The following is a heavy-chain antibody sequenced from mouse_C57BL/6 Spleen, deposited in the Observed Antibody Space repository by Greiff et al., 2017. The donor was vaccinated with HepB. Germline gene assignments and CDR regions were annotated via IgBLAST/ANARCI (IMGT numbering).Heavy chain of an antibody. V-gene: IGHV5-12*01. CDR2: ISNGGGST. J-gene: IGHJ4*01. Sequence: EVKLMESGGGLVQPGGSLKLSCAASGFTFSDYYMYWVRQTPEKRLEWVAYISNGGGSTYYPDTVKGRFTISRDNAKNTLYLQMSRLKSEDTAMYYCARRDDYDGYYYAMDYWGQGTSVTVSS. CDR1: GFTFSDYY. D-gene: IGHD2-4*01. CDR3: ARRDDYDGYYYAMDY.